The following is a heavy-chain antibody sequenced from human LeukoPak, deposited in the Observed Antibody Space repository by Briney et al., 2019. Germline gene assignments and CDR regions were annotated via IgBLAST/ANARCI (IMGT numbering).Heavy chain of an antibody. CDR2: IWYDGSNK. CDR3: AREGPYGDYAFDI. J-gene: IGHJ3*02. V-gene: IGHV3-33*01. CDR1: GFTFSSYG. D-gene: IGHD4-17*01. Sequence: GGPLRLSYAASGFTFSSYGMHWVRQAPGKGLEWVAVIWYDGSNKYYADSVEGRFTISRDNSKNTLYLQMNSLRAEDTAVYYCAREGPYGDYAFDIWGQGTMVTVSS.